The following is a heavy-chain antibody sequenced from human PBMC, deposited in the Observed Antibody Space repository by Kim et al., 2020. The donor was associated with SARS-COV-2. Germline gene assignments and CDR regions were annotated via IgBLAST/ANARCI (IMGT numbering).Heavy chain of an antibody. D-gene: IGHD6-19*01. V-gene: IGHV3-30*02. J-gene: IGHJ4*02. CDR3: AKDGMGIAVARFDY. Sequence: DSVKGRFTISRDNSKNTLYLQMNSLRAEDTAVYYCAKDGMGIAVARFDYWGQGTLVTVSS.